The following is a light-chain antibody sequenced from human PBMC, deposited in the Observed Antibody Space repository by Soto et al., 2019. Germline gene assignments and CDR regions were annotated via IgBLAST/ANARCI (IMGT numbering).Light chain of an antibody. Sequence: EILFTQSPGTLSLSPGERAPPSCRASQSVSSSYLAWYQQKPGQAPRLLIYGASSRATGIPDRFSGSGSGTDFTLTISRLEPEDFAVYYCQQYGSSPWTFGQGTKVDIK. CDR2: GAS. CDR3: QQYGSSPWT. CDR1: QSVSSSY. V-gene: IGKV3-20*01. J-gene: IGKJ1*01.